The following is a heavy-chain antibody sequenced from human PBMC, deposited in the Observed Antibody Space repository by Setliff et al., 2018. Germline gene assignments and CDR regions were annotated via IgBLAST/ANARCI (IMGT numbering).Heavy chain of an antibody. V-gene: IGHV4-34*01. J-gene: IGHJ4*02. CDR2: ISHSGST. CDR1: GGSFSGYY. D-gene: IGHD4-17*01. CDR3: AGGRRYDYGWDFDY. Sequence: SETLSLTCAVYGGSFSGYYWSWIRQPPGKGLEWIGSISHSGSTYYNPSLRSRVTISLDTSKNQFSPKLTSVTAADTAVYYCAGGRRYDYGWDFDYWGQGALVTVSS.